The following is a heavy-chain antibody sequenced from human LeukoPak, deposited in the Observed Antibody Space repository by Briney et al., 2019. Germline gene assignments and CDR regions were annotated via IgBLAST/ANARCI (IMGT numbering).Heavy chain of an antibody. CDR1: GFTFSSYA. Sequence: GGSLRLSCAASGFTFSSYAMGWVRQAPGKGLEWVSAISGSGGSTYYADSVKGRFTISRDNSKNTLYLQMNSLRAEDTAVYYCAKTRVVTITTGAFDIWGQGTMVTVSS. V-gene: IGHV3-23*01. J-gene: IGHJ3*02. CDR3: AKTRVVTITTGAFDI. D-gene: IGHD5-12*01. CDR2: ISGSGGST.